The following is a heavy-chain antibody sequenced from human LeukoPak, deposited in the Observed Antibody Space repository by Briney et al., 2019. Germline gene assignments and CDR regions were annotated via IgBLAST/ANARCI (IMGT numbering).Heavy chain of an antibody. Sequence: APVTVSFKASGYTFTIYGISWVRQAPGQGLEWMGWISAYNGNTNYSQKLQGRVTMTTDTSTSTAYMELRSLRSDDTAVYYCARDPWRTYYDFWSGPYHTMDVWGKGTTVTVSS. V-gene: IGHV1-18*01. D-gene: IGHD3-3*01. CDR1: GYTFTIYG. CDR2: ISAYNGNT. J-gene: IGHJ6*03. CDR3: ARDPWRTYYDFWSGPYHTMDV.